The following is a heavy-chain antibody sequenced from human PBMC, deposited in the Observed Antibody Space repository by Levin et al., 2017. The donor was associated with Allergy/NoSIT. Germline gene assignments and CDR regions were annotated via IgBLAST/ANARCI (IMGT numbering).Heavy chain of an antibody. D-gene: IGHD6-13*01. CDR2: IGGSHPGT. Sequence: PGGSLRLSCAGSGFPFNTYGMSWVRQAPGRGLEWVSSIGGSHPGTYYADSVKGRFTLSRDTSKNTLYLHMSSLRVEDTAVYYCAAPIEAGGGWYFFDFWGQGIVVTVSS. J-gene: IGHJ4*02. CDR3: AAPIEAGGGWYFFDF. CDR1: GFPFNTYG. V-gene: IGHV3-23*01.